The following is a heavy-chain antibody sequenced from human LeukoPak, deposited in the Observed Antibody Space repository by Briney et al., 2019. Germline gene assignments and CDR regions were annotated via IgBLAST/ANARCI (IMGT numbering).Heavy chain of an antibody. CDR3: TTGLKYEGYVWDGY. J-gene: IGHJ4*02. V-gene: IGHV3-15*07. CDR2: IKRNADGGTT. Sequence: GGSLRLSCAASGFIFNEAWMNWVRQAPAKGLEWVGRIKRNADGGTTDYAAPVKGRFTVSRDDSKNTLYLQMDSLKTEDTAVYYCTTGLKYEGYVWDGYWGQGILVTVSS. D-gene: IGHD3-16*01. CDR1: GFIFNEAW.